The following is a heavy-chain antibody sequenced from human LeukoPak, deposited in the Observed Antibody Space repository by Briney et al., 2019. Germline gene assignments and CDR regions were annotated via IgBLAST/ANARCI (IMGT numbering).Heavy chain of an antibody. CDR1: GYTFTGYY. CDR3: ARDLSVWFGELYYYYYMDV. CDR2: INPNSGGT. J-gene: IGHJ6*03. D-gene: IGHD3-10*01. Sequence: ASVKVSCKASGYTFTGYYMHWVRQAPGQGLEWIGWINPNSGGTNYAQKFQGRVTMTRDTSISTAYMELSRLRSDDTAVYYCARDLSVWFGELYYYYYMDVWGKGTTVTVSS. V-gene: IGHV1-2*02.